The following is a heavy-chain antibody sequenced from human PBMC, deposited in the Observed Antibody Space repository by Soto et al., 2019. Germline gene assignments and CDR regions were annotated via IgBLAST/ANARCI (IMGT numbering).Heavy chain of an antibody. V-gene: IGHV3-23*01. Sequence: HPGGSLRLSCAASGFTFSSYAMSWVRQAPGKGLEWVSAISGSGGSTYYADSVKGRFTISRDNSKNTLYLQMNSLRAEDTAVYYCAKVPGWDSGYYAGLFHYWGQGTLVTVSS. J-gene: IGHJ4*02. CDR2: ISGSGGST. D-gene: IGHD3-22*01. CDR3: AKVPGWDSGYYAGLFHY. CDR1: GFTFSSYA.